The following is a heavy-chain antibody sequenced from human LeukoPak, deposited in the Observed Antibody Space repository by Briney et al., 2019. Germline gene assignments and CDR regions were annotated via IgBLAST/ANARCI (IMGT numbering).Heavy chain of an antibody. J-gene: IGHJ5*02. CDR1: GFSFSDYY. V-gene: IGHV3-11*04. D-gene: IGHD3-16*02. CDR3: ARAGFLITFGGVIS. CDR2: ISSSGSTI. Sequence: GGSLRLSCAASGFSFSDYYMSWIRQAPGKGLEWVSSISSSGSTIYYADSVKGRFTISRDNAKNSLYLQMNSLRAEDTAIYYCARAGFLITFGGVISWGQGTLVTVSS.